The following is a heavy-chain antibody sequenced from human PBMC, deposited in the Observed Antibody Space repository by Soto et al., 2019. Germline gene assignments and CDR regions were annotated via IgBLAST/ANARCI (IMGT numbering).Heavy chain of an antibody. CDR2: ISWNSGSI. Sequence: PGGSLRLSCAASGFTFDDYAMHWVRQAPGKGLEWVSGISWNSGSIGYADSVKGRFTISRDNAKNSLYLQMNSLRAEDTALYYCAKDRYLSYGYDAFDIWGQGTMVTVSS. CDR3: AKDRYLSYGYDAFDI. J-gene: IGHJ3*02. D-gene: IGHD5-18*01. CDR1: GFTFDDYA. V-gene: IGHV3-9*01.